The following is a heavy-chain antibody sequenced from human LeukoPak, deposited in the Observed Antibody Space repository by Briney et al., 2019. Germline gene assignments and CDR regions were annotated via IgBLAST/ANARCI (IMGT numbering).Heavy chain of an antibody. J-gene: IGHJ4*02. CDR3: ARDGSGSDFSLDH. D-gene: IGHD3-10*01. V-gene: IGHV3-7*04. Sequence: GGSLRLSCEASGFDIRNYYMSWVRQAPGKGLGWVGDIRHDGSNVYNVDLVRGRFTISRDNAKNSLFLQMNSLKDEDTAVYYCARDGSGSDFSLDHWGQGTLVTVSS. CDR1: GFDIRNYY. CDR2: IRHDGSNV.